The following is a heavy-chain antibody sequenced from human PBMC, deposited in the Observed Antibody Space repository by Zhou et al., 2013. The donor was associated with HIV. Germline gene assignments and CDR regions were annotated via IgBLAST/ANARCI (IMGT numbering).Heavy chain of an antibody. CDR1: GGTFSNNA. CDR3: ARDGGYCSGDICYSQIMDV. D-gene: IGHD2-8*02. CDR2: ILPILGII. Sequence: QVHLVQSGAEIKKPGSSVKVSCKASGGTFSNNAISWVRQAPGQGLEWMGGILPILGIINYAQNFQDRITITADKSTTTAYMELNSLRSDDTAVYFCARDGGYCSGDICYSQIMDVWGKGTAVSVSS. J-gene: IGHJ6*04. V-gene: IGHV1-69*04.